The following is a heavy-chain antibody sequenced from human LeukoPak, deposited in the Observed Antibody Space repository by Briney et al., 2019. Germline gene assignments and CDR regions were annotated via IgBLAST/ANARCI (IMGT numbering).Heavy chain of an antibody. Sequence: GGSLRLSCAASGFTFSSYAMSWVRQAPGKGLEWVSAISGSGGTTYYADSVKGRFTISRDNSKNTLYLQMNSLRAEDTAVYYCAKATMIVVGPYFDYWGQGTLVTVSS. CDR3: AKATMIVVGPYFDY. CDR2: ISGSGGTT. CDR1: GFTFSSYA. V-gene: IGHV3-23*01. D-gene: IGHD3-22*01. J-gene: IGHJ4*02.